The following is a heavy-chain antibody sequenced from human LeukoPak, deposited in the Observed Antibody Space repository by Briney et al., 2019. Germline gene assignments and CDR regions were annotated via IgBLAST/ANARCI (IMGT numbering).Heavy chain of an antibody. Sequence: ASVKVSCKASGGTFSSYAISWVRQAPGQGLEWMGGIIPIFGTANYAQKFQGRVTITTDESTSTAYMELSSMRTEDTAVYYCARGGITGTTSSLTRWGQGTLVTVSS. CDR3: ARGGITGTTSSLTR. J-gene: IGHJ4*02. D-gene: IGHD1-7*01. V-gene: IGHV1-69*05. CDR2: IIPIFGTA. CDR1: GGTFSSYA.